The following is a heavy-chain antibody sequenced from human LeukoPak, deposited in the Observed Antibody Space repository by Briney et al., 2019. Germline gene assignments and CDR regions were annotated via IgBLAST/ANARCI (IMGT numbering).Heavy chain of an antibody. V-gene: IGHV1-58*01. CDR1: GSTFGTSA. J-gene: IGHJ4*02. CDR2: IVVGSGNT. D-gene: IGHD3-3*01. Sequence: SVKVSCKASGSTFGTSAVQWVRQARGQGLEWIAWIVVGSGNTNYAQRFQERVTITRDMSTRTVYMVLTGLRSDDTAVYYCAAGGTIWDFDYWGQGTLVTVSS. CDR3: AAGGTIWDFDY.